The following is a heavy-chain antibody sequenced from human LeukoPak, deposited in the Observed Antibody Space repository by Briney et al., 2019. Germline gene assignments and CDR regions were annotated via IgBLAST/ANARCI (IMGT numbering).Heavy chain of an antibody. Sequence: PGGSLRLSCAASGFTFSSYSMNWVRQAPGKGLEWVSSISSSSSYIYYADSVKGRFIISRDNSMNTVYMEMNSLRAEDTAVYYCAKGYSYGFDYWGQGTLVTVSS. CDR1: GFTFSSYS. CDR2: ISSSSSYI. CDR3: AKGYSYGFDY. J-gene: IGHJ4*02. D-gene: IGHD5-18*01. V-gene: IGHV3-21*04.